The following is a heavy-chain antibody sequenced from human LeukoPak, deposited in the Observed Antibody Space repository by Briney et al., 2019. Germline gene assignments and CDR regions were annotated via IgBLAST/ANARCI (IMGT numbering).Heavy chain of an antibody. J-gene: IGHJ5*02. D-gene: IGHD2-2*01. V-gene: IGHV6-1*01. Sequence: KPSQTLSLTCAISGDSVSSNSAAWNWIRQSLSRGLEWLGRTYYRSKWYNDYAVSVKSRITINPDTSKNQFSLQLNSVTPEDTAVYYCARVYCSSTSCSNWFDPWGQGTLVTVSS. CDR2: TYYRSKWYN. CDR1: GDSVSSNSAA. CDR3: ARVYCSSTSCSNWFDP.